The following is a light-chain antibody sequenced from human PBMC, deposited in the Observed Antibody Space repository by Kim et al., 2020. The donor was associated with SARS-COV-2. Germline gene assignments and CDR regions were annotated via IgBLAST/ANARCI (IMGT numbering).Light chain of an antibody. Sequence: DIQMTQSPSTLSASVGDRVTISCRASQSISRRLAWYQQKSGRAPSLLMYDASSLESGVPSRFSGSGTGTEFTLTISSLQPDDFATYYCQQYESVSPSFCGGTKVDIK. J-gene: IGKJ4*01. CDR1: QSISRR. CDR3: QQYESVSPS. CDR2: DAS. V-gene: IGKV1-5*01.